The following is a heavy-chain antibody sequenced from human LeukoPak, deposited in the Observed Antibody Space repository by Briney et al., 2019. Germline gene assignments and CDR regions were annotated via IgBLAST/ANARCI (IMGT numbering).Heavy chain of an antibody. CDR2: INHSGST. D-gene: IGHD3-22*01. V-gene: IGHV4-34*01. J-gene: IGHJ5*02. Sequence: SETLSLTCAVYGGSFSDYYWSWIRQPPGKGLEWIGEINHSGSTNYNSSLKSRVTISVDTSKNQFSLKLSSVTAADTAVYYCASGTYYYDSSGPNWFDPWGQGTLVTVSS. CDR1: GGSFSDYY. CDR3: ASGTYYYDSSGPNWFDP.